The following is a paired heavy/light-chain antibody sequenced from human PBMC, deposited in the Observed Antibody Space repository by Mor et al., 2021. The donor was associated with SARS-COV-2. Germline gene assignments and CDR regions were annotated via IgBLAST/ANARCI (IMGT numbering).Light chain of an antibody. V-gene: IGKV3-11*01. CDR2: DSF. Sequence: ESVLIQSPVTLSLSPGDRAVITCRATERSYLAWYQQKPGQAPRLLIFDSFNRATGTPARFSGSASGATFTLTISGLEPDDFAVYYCQHRTAWPPELTFGGGTRVDIK. CDR3: QHRTAWPPELT. J-gene: IGKJ4*01. CDR1: ERSY.
Heavy chain of an antibody. D-gene: IGHD1-26*01. CDR2: IYYDGTT. CDR3: ARAGVTSYYGWFDF. Sequence: QVRLQEAGPGLVKSSETLSLSCSVSDGDIDDFYWAWIRQPPGKGLEFIGYIYYDGTTTYNPALQSRVKISVDTPKKHFSLRVDSVTTADTAVYFCARAGVTSYYGWFDFWGQGTQVTVSS. CDR1: DGDIDDFY. V-gene: IGHV4-59*01. J-gene: IGHJ4*02.